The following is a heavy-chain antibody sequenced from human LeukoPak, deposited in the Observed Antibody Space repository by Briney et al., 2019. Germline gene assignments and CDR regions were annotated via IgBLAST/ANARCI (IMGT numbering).Heavy chain of an antibody. D-gene: IGHD3-10*01. CDR1: GGSISTYY. Sequence: PSETLSLTCTVSGGSISTYYWNWIRQPPGKGLEWIGYIYYSGTTNYNPSLKSRVTISVDSSKNQFSLRLNSVTAADTAVYYCAKGGRDCFDPWGQGTLVTVSS. CDR2: IYYSGTT. J-gene: IGHJ5*02. CDR3: AKGGRDCFDP. V-gene: IGHV4-59*01.